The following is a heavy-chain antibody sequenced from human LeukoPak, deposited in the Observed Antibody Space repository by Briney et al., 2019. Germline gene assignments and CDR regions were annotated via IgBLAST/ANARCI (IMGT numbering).Heavy chain of an antibody. CDR1: GFTFSDYY. J-gene: IGHJ5*02. CDR2: ISSSGSTI. Sequence: PGGSLGLSCAASGFTFSDYYMSWIRQAPGKGLEWVSYISSSGSTIYYADSVKGRFTISRDNAKNSLYLQMNSLRAEDTAVYYCAGLGGNYDSSGYEDWFDPWGQGTLVTVSS. D-gene: IGHD3-22*01. V-gene: IGHV3-11*01. CDR3: AGLGGNYDSSGYEDWFDP.